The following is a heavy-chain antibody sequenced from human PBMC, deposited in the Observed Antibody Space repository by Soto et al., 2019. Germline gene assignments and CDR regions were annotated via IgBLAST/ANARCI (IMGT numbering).Heavy chain of an antibody. CDR3: ARRIAAVEYFDY. V-gene: IGHV5-51*01. CDR1: GYSFTSYW. D-gene: IGHD6-13*01. CDR2: IYPDDSDT. Sequence: GESLKISCKCSGYSFTSYWIGWVRQMPGKGLEWMGIIYPDDSDTRYSPSFQGQVTISVDKSISTAYLQWNSLKASDTAMYYCARRIAAVEYFDYWAQGTLVTVS. J-gene: IGHJ4*02.